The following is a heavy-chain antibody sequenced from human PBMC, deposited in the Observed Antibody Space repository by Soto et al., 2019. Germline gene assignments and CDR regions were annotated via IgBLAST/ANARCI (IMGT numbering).Heavy chain of an antibody. CDR1: GFTFDDYT. V-gene: IGHV3-43*01. CDR2: ISWDGGNT. CDR3: AKDTSWTIDY. D-gene: IGHD4-17*01. J-gene: IGHJ4*02. Sequence: VQLVESGGVVVQPGGSLRLSCAASGFTFDDYTMHWVRQAPGKGLEWVSMISWDGGNTYYADSVKGRFTISRDNSKNSLYLQMNSLRTEDTALYYCAKDTSWTIDYWGQGTLVTVSS.